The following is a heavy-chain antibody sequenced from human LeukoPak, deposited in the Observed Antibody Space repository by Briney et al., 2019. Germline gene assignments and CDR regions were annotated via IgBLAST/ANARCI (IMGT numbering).Heavy chain of an antibody. D-gene: IGHD6-6*01. CDR2: IYTSGST. V-gene: IGHV4-4*07. J-gene: IGHJ5*02. CDR1: GGSISSYY. CDR3: ARTTYSSWNWFDP. Sequence: PSETLALTCTVSGGSISSYYWSWIRQPTGKGLEWIGRIYTSGSTNYNPSLKSRVTMSVDTSKNQFSLKLSSVTAADTAVYYCARTTYSSWNWFDPWGQGTLVTVSS.